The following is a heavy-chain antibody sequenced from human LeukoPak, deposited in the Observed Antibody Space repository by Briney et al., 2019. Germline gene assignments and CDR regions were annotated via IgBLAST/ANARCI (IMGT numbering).Heavy chain of an antibody. D-gene: IGHD6-13*01. V-gene: IGHV4-59*01. CDR1: GGSISSYY. CDR3: ARLWAGQQTTRDYYYYYGMDV. Sequence: SETLSLTCTVSGGSISSYYWSWTRQPPGKGLEWIGYIYYSGSTNYNPSLKSRVTISVDTSKNQFSLKLSSVTAADTAVYYCARLWAGQQTTRDYYYYYGMDVWGQGTTVTVSS. CDR2: IYYSGST. J-gene: IGHJ6*02.